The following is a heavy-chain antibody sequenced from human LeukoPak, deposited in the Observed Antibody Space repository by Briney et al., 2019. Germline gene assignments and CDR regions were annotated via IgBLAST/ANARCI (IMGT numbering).Heavy chain of an antibody. CDR1: GYTFTSYG. Sequence: ASVKVSCKASGYTFTSYGISWVRQAPGQGLEWMGWISAYNGNTNYAQKLQGRVTMTTDTSTSTAYMELRSLRSDDTAVYYCARDPRSSWYRWGPEKMFDYWGQGTLVTVSS. J-gene: IGHJ4*02. D-gene: IGHD6-13*01. CDR3: ARDPRSSWYRWGPEKMFDY. V-gene: IGHV1-18*01. CDR2: ISAYNGNT.